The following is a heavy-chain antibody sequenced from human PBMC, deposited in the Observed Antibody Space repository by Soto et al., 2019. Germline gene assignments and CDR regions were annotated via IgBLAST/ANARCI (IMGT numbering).Heavy chain of an antibody. CDR2: ISGSGGST. CDR3: AKDRVTTVTIFNY. CDR1: GFTFSCYA. J-gene: IGHJ4*02. Sequence: EVQLLESGGGLVQPGGSLRLSCAASGFTFSCYAMRWVRQAPGQGLEWVSAISGSGGSTYYADSAKGRFTISRDNSKNTLYLQMNSLRAEDTAVYYCAKDRVTTVTIFNYWGQGTLVTVSS. V-gene: IGHV3-23*01. D-gene: IGHD4-17*01.